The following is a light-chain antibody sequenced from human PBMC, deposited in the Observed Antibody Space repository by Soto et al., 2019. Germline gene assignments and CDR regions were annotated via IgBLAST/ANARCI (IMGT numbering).Light chain of an antibody. CDR2: EAS. Sequence: DIQLTQSPSLLSTSVGDRVTITCRASQDMSSYLAWYQQKPGKAPKLLIYEASTLQSGVPSRFSCSGSGTEFTLTISSQQPEEFATYYCQPSSTYPVTFGQGTRLEI. CDR1: QDMSSY. CDR3: QPSSTYPVT. J-gene: IGKJ5*01. V-gene: IGKV1-9*01.